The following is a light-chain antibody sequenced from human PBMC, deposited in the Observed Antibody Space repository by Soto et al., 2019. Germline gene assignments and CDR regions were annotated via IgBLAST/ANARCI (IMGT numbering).Light chain of an antibody. CDR1: QSISSW. V-gene: IGKV1-5*01. Sequence: DIQMTQSPSTLSASVGDRVTITCRASQSISSWLAWYQQKPGKAPKLLIYDASSLESGVPSRFSGSGSGTDFTLTISSLEPEDCAVYDGQQRSNWPRTFGQGTKVDIK. CDR2: DAS. J-gene: IGKJ1*01. CDR3: QQRSNWPRT.